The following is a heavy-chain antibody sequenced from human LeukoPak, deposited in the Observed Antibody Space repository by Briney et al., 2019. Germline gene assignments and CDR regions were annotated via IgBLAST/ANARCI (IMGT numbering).Heavy chain of an antibody. V-gene: IGHV1-46*01. CDR1: GYTFTSYY. J-gene: IGHJ4*02. CDR2: INPSGGST. D-gene: IGHD6-13*01. CDR3: ATTLIAAAGMGYDY. Sequence: GASVKVSCKASGYTFTSYYMHWVRQAPGQGLEWMGIINPSGGSTSYAQKFQGRVTMTRDMSTSTAYMELSSLRSEDTAVYYCATTLIAAAGMGYDYWGRGTLVTVSS.